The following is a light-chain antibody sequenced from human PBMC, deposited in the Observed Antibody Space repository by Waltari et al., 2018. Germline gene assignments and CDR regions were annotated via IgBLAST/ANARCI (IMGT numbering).Light chain of an antibody. CDR1: QSLNSA. CDR3: QPYNYWPWT. Sequence: EIVMTQSPATLSMSPGESATLPCRASQSLNSAFAWYQQKPGQAHRLLIYSTSTRATCTPARFSGRGSGTEVTLTFSSLQSEDFAIYYWQPYNYWPWTFGQGTRVEIK. V-gene: IGKV3D-15*01. CDR2: STS. J-gene: IGKJ1*01.